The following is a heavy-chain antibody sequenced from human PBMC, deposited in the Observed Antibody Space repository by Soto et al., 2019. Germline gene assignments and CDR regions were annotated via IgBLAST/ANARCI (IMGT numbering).Heavy chain of an antibody. CDR1: GGSISSSSYY. CDR3: ARYSGYDYGANNFDY. CDR2: IYYSGST. Sequence: SETLSLTCTVSGGSISSSSYYWGWIRQPPGKGLEWIGSIYYSGSTYYNPSLKSRVTISVDTSKNQFSLKLSSVTAADTAVYYCARYSGYDYGANNFDYWGQGTLVTVSS. J-gene: IGHJ4*02. V-gene: IGHV4-39*01. D-gene: IGHD5-12*01.